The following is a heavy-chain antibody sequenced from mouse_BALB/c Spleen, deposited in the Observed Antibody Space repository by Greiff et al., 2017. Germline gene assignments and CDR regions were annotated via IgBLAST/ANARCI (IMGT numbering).Heavy chain of an antibody. Sequence: EVNVVESGGGLVKPGGSLKLSCAASGFTFSSYTMSWVRQTPEKRLEWVATISSGGSYTYYPDSVKGRFTISRDNAKNTLYLQMSSLKSEDTAMYYCTRYYRYDEAWFAYWGQGTLVTVSA. CDR3: TRYYRYDEAWFAY. D-gene: IGHD2-14*01. J-gene: IGHJ3*01. CDR2: ISSGGSYT. CDR1: GFTFSSYT. V-gene: IGHV5-6-4*01.